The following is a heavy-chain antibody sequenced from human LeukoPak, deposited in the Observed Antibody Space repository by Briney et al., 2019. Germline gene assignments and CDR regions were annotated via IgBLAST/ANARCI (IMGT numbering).Heavy chain of an antibody. CDR2: ISGSGGST. Sequence: GGTLRLSCAASGFTFSSYGMSWVRQAPGKGLEWVSAISGSGGSTYYADSVKGRFTISRDNSKNTLYLQMNSPRAEDTAVYYCESRGYSYGYDYWGPGTLVTVSS. CDR3: ESRGYSYGYDY. D-gene: IGHD5-18*01. CDR1: GFTFSSYG. J-gene: IGHJ4*02. V-gene: IGHV3-23*01.